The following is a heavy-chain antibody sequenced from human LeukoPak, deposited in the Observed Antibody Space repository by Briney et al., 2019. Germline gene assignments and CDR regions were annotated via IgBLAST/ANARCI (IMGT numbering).Heavy chain of an antibody. CDR2: INPSGGST. Sequence: ASVKVSCKASGYTFTSYYMHWVRQAPGQGLEWMGIINPSGGSTSYAQKFQDRVTMTRDTSTSTVYMELSSLRSEDTAVYYCARAHVDTAMAFYFDYWGQGTLVTVSS. D-gene: IGHD5-18*01. J-gene: IGHJ4*02. CDR3: ARAHVDTAMAFYFDY. V-gene: IGHV1-46*01. CDR1: GYTFTSYY.